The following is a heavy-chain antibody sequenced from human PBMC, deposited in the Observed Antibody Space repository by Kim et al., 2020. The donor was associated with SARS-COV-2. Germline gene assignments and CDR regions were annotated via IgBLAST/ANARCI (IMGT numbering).Heavy chain of an antibody. D-gene: IGHD2-15*01. V-gene: IGHV3-74*03. CDR3: ARGFYCSGASCYDTLFDY. CDR1: GFTSSSYW. J-gene: IGHJ4*02. CDR2: INTDGSST. Sequence: GGSLRLSCAASGFTSSSYWMHWVRQAPGKGLVWVSRINTDGSSTTYAESVKGRFTISRDKAKNTLYLQMNSLRVEDTAVYFCARGFYCSGASCYDTLFDYWGQGTLVTVSS.